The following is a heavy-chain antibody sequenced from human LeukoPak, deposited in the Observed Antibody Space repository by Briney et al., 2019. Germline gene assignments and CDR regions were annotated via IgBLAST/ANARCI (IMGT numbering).Heavy chain of an antibody. J-gene: IGHJ6*03. D-gene: IGHD3-10*01. CDR1: GYTFTGYY. CDR3: ASAYGSGSYKTYYYYYYMDV. V-gene: IGHV1-2*06. CDR2: INPNSGGT. Sequence: ASVKVSCKASGYTFTGYYMHWVRQAPGQGLEWMGRINPNSGGTNYAQKFQGGVTMTRDTSISTAYMELSRLRSDDTAVYYCASAYGSGSYKTYYYYYYMDVWGKGTTVTVSS.